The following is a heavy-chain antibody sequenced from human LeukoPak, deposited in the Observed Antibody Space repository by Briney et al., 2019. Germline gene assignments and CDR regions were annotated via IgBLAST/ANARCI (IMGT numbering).Heavy chain of an antibody. CDR2: ISGSGGST. V-gene: IGHV3-23*01. D-gene: IGHD3-3*01. CDR3: AKDEGPYSYYDFWSGYYEY. Sequence: GGSLRLSCAASGFTFSSYAMSWVRQAPGKGLEWVSAISGSGGSTYYADSVKGRFTISRDNSKNTLYLQMNSLRAEDTAVYYCAKDEGPYSYYDFWSGYYEYWGQGTLVTVSS. CDR1: GFTFSSYA. J-gene: IGHJ4*02.